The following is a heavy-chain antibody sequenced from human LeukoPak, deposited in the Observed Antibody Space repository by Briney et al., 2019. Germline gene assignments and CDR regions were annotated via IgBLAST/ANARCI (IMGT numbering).Heavy chain of an antibody. CDR3: ARVSTVSRGAFDI. D-gene: IGHD4-17*01. CDR1: GFTFSSYS. J-gene: IGHJ3*02. Sequence: GGSLRLSCAASGFTFSSYSMIWVRQAPGKGLEWVSSISSSSSYIYYADSVKGRFTISRDNAKNSLYLQMNSLRAEDTAVYYCARVSTVSRGAFDIWGQGTMVTVSS. CDR2: ISSSSSYI. V-gene: IGHV3-21*01.